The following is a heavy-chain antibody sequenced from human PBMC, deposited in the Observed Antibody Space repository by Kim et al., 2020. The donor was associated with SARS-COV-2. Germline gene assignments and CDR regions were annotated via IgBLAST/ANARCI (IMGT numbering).Heavy chain of an antibody. D-gene: IGHD4-17*01. CDR3: AKVSGHGDYTYYYYGMDV. V-gene: IGHV3-23*01. CDR1: GYTFNIYA. J-gene: IGHJ6*02. Sequence: GGSLRLSCAASGYTFNIYAMSWVRQAPGKGLEWVSTISDTGDRKYFADSVKGRFTISRDNSKDTLFLQMNSLRADDTATYYCAKVSGHGDYTYYYYGMDVWGQGTTVTVFS. CDR2: ISDTGDRK.